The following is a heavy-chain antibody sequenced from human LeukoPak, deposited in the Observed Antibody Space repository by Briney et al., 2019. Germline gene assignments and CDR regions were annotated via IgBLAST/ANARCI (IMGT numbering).Heavy chain of an antibody. CDR1: GGSISSSNYF. CDR2: IYTSGST. J-gene: IGHJ6*02. V-gene: IGHV4-61*02. Sequence: PSETLSLTCTVSGGSISSSNYFWGWIRQPAGKGLEWIGRIYTSGSTNYNPSLKSRVTMSVDTSKNQFSLKLSSVTAADTAVYYCARDRSPFIVVVPAAIDGMDVWGQGTTVTVSS. CDR3: ARDRSPFIVVVPAAIDGMDV. D-gene: IGHD2-2*01.